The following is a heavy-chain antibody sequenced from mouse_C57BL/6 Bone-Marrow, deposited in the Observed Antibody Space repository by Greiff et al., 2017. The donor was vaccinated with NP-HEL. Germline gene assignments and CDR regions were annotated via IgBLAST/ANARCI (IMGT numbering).Heavy chain of an antibody. V-gene: IGHV1-26*01. Sequence: EVQLQQSGPELVKPGASVKISCKASGYTFTDYYMNWVKQSHGKSLEWIGDINPNNGGTSYNQKFKGKATLTVDKSSSTAYMELRSLTSEDSAVYYCARDDGYYDSYWGQGTTLTVSS. CDR3: ARDDGYYDSY. D-gene: IGHD2-3*01. CDR2: INPNNGGT. CDR1: GYTFTDYY. J-gene: IGHJ2*01.